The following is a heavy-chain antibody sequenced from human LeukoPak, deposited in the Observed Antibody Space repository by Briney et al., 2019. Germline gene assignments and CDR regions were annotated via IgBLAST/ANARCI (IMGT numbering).Heavy chain of an antibody. CDR3: ARRGGGRDYYYMDV. J-gene: IGHJ6*03. CDR1: GNRFTSYW. V-gene: IGHV5-51*01. Sequence: GESLKISCKGSGNRFTSYWLGWVRQMPGKGLEWMGFIYAGDSDTTYSPSFQGQVTISADRSINTVYLQWSNLKASDTATYYCARRGGGRDYYYMDVWGKGTTVTVSS. CDR2: IYAGDSDT. D-gene: IGHD3-16*01.